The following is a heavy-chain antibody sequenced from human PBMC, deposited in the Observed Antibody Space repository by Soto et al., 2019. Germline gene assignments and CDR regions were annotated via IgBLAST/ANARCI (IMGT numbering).Heavy chain of an antibody. CDR2: INAGNGNT. V-gene: IGHV1-3*01. J-gene: IGHJ4*02. CDR3: AVGGLVVVVAATPTTAGY. CDR1: GYTFTSYA. D-gene: IGHD2-15*01. Sequence: QVQLVQSGAEVKKPGASVKVSCKASGYTFTSYAMHWVRQAPGQRLEWMGWINAGNGNTKYSQKFQGRVTITRDTSGSTAYMELSSLRSEDTAVYYCAVGGLVVVVAATPTTAGYWGQGTLVTVSS.